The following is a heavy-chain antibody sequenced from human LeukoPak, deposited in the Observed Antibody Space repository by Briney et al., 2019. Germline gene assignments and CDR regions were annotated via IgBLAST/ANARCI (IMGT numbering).Heavy chain of an antibody. CDR2: MNTNTVNP. J-gene: IGHJ4*02. V-gene: IGHV7-4-1*02. CDR1: GYTFTNYA. CDR3: ARGTSGLVTTNDY. D-gene: IGHD3/OR15-3a*01. Sequence: GASVKVSCKASGYTFTNYAINWVRQAPGQGLEWMGWMNTNTVNPTYARGFTGRSVFSLDTSVSTAYLQISSLKAEDTAVYYCARGTSGLVTTNDYWGQGTLVTVSS.